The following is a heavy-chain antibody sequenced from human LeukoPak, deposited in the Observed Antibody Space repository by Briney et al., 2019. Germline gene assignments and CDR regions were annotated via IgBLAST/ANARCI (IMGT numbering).Heavy chain of an antibody. Sequence: GGSLRLSCAAPGFIFSSYSMSWVRQAPGKGLESVSVITGSGGNTYYADSVKGRFTISKDNSKNTVYLQMSSLRVDDTAVYYCAKAASSSWPSYYYGMDVWGQGTTVTVSS. CDR1: GFIFSSYS. J-gene: IGHJ6*02. CDR2: ITGSGGNT. D-gene: IGHD6-13*01. V-gene: IGHV3-23*01. CDR3: AKAASSSWPSYYYGMDV.